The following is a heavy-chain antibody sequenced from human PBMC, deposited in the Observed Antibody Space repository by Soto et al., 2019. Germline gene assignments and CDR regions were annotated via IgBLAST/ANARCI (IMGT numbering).Heavy chain of an antibody. D-gene: IGHD6-13*01. V-gene: IGHV4-59*01. CDR1: GGSISSYY. Sequence: SETLSLTCTVSGGSISSYYWSWIRQPQGKGQEWIGYIYYSGSTNYNPTLKSRVTISVDPSKNQFSLKLSSLTAAYTSVYYCARTYSSSWNKGYYFDYWGQGTLVTVSS. CDR2: IYYSGST. CDR3: ARTYSSSWNKGYYFDY. J-gene: IGHJ4*02.